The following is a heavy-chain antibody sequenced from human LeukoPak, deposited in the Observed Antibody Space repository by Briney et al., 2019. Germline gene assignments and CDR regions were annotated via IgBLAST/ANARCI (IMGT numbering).Heavy chain of an antibody. CDR1: GGSFSGYY. V-gene: IGHV4-34*01. CDR2: INHSGST. Sequence: PSETLSLTCAVYGGSFSGYYWRWIRQPPGKGLEWIGEINHSGSTNYNPSLKSRVTISVDTSKNQFSLKLSSVTAADTAVYYCARGRLLWFGELGFDYWGQGTLVTVSS. D-gene: IGHD3-10*01. CDR3: ARGRLLWFGELGFDY. J-gene: IGHJ4*02.